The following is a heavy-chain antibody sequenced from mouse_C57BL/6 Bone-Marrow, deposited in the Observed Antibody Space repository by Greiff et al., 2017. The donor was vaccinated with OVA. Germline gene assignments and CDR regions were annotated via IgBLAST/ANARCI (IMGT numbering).Heavy chain of an antibody. V-gene: IGHV1-26*01. J-gene: IGHJ2*01. CDR2: INPNNGGT. CDR1: GYTFTDYY. CDR3: ARRYSNLYYFDY. Sequence: VQLQQSGPELVKPGASVKISCKASGYTFTDYYMNWVKQSHGKSLEWIGDINPNNGGTSYNQKFKGKATLTVDKSSSTAYMELRSLTSEDSAVYYCARRYSNLYYFDYWGQGTTLTVSS. D-gene: IGHD2-5*01.